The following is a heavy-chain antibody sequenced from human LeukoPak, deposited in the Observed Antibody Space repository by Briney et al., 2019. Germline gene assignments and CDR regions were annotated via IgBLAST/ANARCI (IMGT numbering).Heavy chain of an antibody. D-gene: IGHD1-7*01. V-gene: IGHV3-30*03. CDR3: ARNNWNYLDYYYYYGMDV. J-gene: IGHJ6*02. CDR2: ISYDGSNE. CDR1: GFTFSTYG. Sequence: GGSLRLSCAASGFTFSTYGMHWVRQAPGKGLEWVAVISYDGSNEYYADSVKGRFTISRDNSKNTLYLQMNSLRAEDTAVYYCARNNWNYLDYYYYYGMDVWGQGTTVTVSS.